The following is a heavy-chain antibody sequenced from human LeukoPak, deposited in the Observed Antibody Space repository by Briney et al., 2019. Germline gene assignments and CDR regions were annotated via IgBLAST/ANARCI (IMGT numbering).Heavy chain of an antibody. Sequence: SETLSLTCAVYGGSFSGYYWSWIRQPPGKGLEWIGEINHSGSTNYNPSLKSRVTISVDTSKNQFSLKLSSVTAADTAVYYCARGQGYSGYDEYYFDYWGQGTLVTVSS. CDR3: ARGQGYSGYDEYYFDY. J-gene: IGHJ4*02. D-gene: IGHD5-12*01. CDR2: INHSGST. CDR1: GGSFSGYY. V-gene: IGHV4-34*01.